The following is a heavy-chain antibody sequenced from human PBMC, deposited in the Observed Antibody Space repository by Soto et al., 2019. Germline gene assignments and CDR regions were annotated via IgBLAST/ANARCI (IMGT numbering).Heavy chain of an antibody. D-gene: IGHD3-10*01. CDR1: GYTFTSYD. V-gene: IGHV1-8*01. Sequence: ASVKVSCKASGYTFTSYDINWVRQATGQGLEWMGWINPNSGNTGYAQKFQGRVTMTTNTSTSTAYMELSSLRSDDTAVYYCARVVAWFGEFFDYYYYSDVWGKGTTVTVSS. CDR3: ARVVAWFGEFFDYYYYSDV. J-gene: IGHJ6*03. CDR2: INPNSGNT.